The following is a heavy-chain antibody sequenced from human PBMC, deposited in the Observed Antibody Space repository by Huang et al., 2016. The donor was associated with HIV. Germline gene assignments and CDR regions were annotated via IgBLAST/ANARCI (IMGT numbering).Heavy chain of an antibody. J-gene: IGHJ4*02. CDR2: IQYDGSNK. V-gene: IGHV3-30*02. D-gene: IGHD6-19*01. CDR1: GFTSSSHG. CDR3: VKETVQWLVTY. Sequence: QVQVVESGGGVVQPGGSLRLSCAASGFTSSSHGMHWVRQVPGKGLDWVAFIQYDGSNKYFADSVKGRFTMSRDNSKNTLYLQMNSLRGEDTAVYYCVKETVQWLVTYWGQGTLVTVSS.